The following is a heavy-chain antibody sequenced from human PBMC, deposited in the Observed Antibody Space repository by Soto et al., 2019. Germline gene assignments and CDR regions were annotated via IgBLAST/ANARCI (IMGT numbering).Heavy chain of an antibody. CDR1: GYTFTSYG. CDR2: ISAYNGNT. Sequence: ASVKVSCKASGYTFTSYGISWVRQAPGQGLEWMGWISAYNGNTNYAQKLQGRVTMTTDTSTSTAYMELRSLRSDDTAVYYCARDPAKLWFGDGGNGFDPWGQGTLVTVSS. D-gene: IGHD3-10*01. CDR3: ARDPAKLWFGDGGNGFDP. J-gene: IGHJ5*02. V-gene: IGHV1-18*04.